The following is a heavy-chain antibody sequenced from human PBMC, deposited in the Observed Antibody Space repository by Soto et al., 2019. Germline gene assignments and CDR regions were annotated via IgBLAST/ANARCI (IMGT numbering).Heavy chain of an antibody. Sequence: EVQLLESGGGLVQPGGSLRLSCAASGFTFSSYAMSWVRQAPGKGLEWVSAISGSGGSTYYADSVKGRFTISRDNSKNTLYLQMNSLRAEDTAVYYCAKDEYYDILTGYALDYWDQGTLVTVSS. J-gene: IGHJ4*02. V-gene: IGHV3-23*01. CDR1: GFTFSSYA. CDR2: ISGSGGST. D-gene: IGHD3-9*01. CDR3: AKDEYYDILTGYALDY.